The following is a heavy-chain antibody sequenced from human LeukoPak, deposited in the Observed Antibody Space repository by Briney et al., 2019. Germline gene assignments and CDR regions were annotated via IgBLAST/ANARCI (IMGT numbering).Heavy chain of an antibody. J-gene: IGHJ4*02. D-gene: IGHD3-3*01. V-gene: IGHV3-23*01. Sequence: GGSLRLSCAASGFTFSSYAMSWVRQAPGKGLEWVSAISGSGGSTYYADSVKGRFTISRDNSKNTLYLQMNSLGAEDTAVYYCAKAPPAKYDFWSGPLDYWGQGTLVTVSS. CDR3: AKAPPAKYDFWSGPLDY. CDR1: GFTFSSYA. CDR2: ISGSGGST.